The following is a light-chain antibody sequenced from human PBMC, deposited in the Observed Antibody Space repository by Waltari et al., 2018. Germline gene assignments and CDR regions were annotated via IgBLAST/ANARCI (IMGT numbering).Light chain of an antibody. Sequence: DIQMTQSPSSLSASVGDRVTITCRASQGIGNYLAWYQQKPGTVPKLLIYTASTLQSGVPSRFSGSGSAADFTLTINSLQPEDAATYYCQNYNSAPFTFGPGTRVDIK. J-gene: IGKJ3*01. CDR2: TAS. CDR1: QGIGNY. V-gene: IGKV1-27*01. CDR3: QNYNSAPFT.